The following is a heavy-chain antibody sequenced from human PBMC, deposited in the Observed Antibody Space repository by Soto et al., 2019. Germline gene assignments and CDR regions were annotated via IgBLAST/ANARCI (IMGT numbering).Heavy chain of an antibody. CDR1: GFTLSSHW. J-gene: IGHJ3*02. CDR2: INRDGSTI. Sequence: EVQLVESGGGLAQPGGSLRLSCAASGFTLSSHWMHWVRQAPGKGLAWVSRINRDGSTINYDDSVRGRYTISRDNAKKTLSLQMNSLRAEDTAVYYCARVADCTYSSNCNGRAAFDMWGQGTMVTVSS. D-gene: IGHD6-13*01. V-gene: IGHV3-74*01. CDR3: ARVADCTYSSNCNGRAAFDM.